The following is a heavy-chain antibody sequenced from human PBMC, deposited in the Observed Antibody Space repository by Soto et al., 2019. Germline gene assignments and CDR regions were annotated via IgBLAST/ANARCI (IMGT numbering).Heavy chain of an antibody. Sequence: QLQLQESGPGLVKPSETLSHTCSVSGGSISSFTYYWGWIRQPPGKGLEWIGTVYYNENTYYNPSLKSRVTITVDTAKNQFSLNLRSVTAADTAMYFCARRERYYGSPGWFDPWGPGTLVTVSS. D-gene: IGHD3-10*01. V-gene: IGHV4-39*01. CDR1: GGSISSFTYY. J-gene: IGHJ5*02. CDR3: ARRERYYGSPGWFDP. CDR2: VYYNENT.